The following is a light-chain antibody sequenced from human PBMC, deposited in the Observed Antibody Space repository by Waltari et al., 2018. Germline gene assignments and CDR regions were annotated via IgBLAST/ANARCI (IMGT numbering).Light chain of an antibody. V-gene: IGKV2-28*01. J-gene: IGKJ2*01. Sequence: IVMTQSPLSLPVTPGEPASIPCRPSQSLLHRNGYNDLDWYLQKPGQSPQLLIYLGSTRASGVPDRFSGGASGTQFTLRISRVEAEDVGVYYCMQARQTPYTFGQGTKLEIK. CDR1: QSLLHRNGYND. CDR3: MQARQTPYT. CDR2: LGS.